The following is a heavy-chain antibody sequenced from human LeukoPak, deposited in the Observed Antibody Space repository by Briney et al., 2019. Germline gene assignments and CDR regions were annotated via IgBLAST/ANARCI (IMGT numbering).Heavy chain of an antibody. D-gene: IGHD3-22*01. V-gene: IGHV1-69*05. CDR3: AAPDSSGSFYHYYMDV. CDR2: IIPIFGTA. CDR1: GGTFRSYG. Sequence: ASVKVSCKASGGTFRSYGISWVRQAPGQGLEWMGGIIPIFGTANYAQKFQGRVTITTDESTSTAYMELSSLRSEDTAVYYCAAPDSSGSFYHYYMDVWGKGTTVTVSS. J-gene: IGHJ6*03.